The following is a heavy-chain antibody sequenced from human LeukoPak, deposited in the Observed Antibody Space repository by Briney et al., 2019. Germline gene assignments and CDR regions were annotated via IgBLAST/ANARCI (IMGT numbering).Heavy chain of an antibody. Sequence: GGSLRLSCAASGFTFSSYDMHWVRQATGKGLEWVSAIGTAGDTYYPGSVKGRFTISRENAKNSLYLQMNSLRAGDTAVYYCARDKSVAVAEGVYYYYGMDVWGQGTTVTVSS. CDR1: GFTFSSYD. CDR2: IGTAGDT. CDR3: ARDKSVAVAEGVYYYYGMDV. J-gene: IGHJ6*02. V-gene: IGHV3-13*04. D-gene: IGHD6-19*01.